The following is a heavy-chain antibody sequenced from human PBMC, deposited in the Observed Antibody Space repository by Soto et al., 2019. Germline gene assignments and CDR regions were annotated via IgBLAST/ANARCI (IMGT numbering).Heavy chain of an antibody. D-gene: IGHD2-2*01. Sequence: SETLSLTCAVYGGSFSGYYWSWIRQPPGKGLEGIGEINHSGSTNYNPSLKSRVTISVDTSKNQFSLKLSSVTAADTAVYYCARETPYCSSTSCYSDLDYWGQGTLVTVSS. J-gene: IGHJ4*02. V-gene: IGHV4-34*01. CDR1: GGSFSGYY. CDR3: ARETPYCSSTSCYSDLDY. CDR2: INHSGST.